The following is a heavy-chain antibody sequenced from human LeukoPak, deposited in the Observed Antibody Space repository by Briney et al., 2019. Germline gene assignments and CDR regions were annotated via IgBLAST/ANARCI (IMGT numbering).Heavy chain of an antibody. CDR3: ARHVSSYYYYMDV. J-gene: IGHJ6*03. CDR2: IYYSGST. D-gene: IGHD5/OR15-5a*01. Sequence: PSETLSLTCTVSGGSISSSDYYCGWIRQPPGKGLEWIGSIYYSGSTYYNPSLKSRVTISVDTAKNHFSLKLTSVTAADTAVYYCARHVSSYYYYMDVWGTGTTVTVSS. V-gene: IGHV4-39*01. CDR1: GGSISSSDYY.